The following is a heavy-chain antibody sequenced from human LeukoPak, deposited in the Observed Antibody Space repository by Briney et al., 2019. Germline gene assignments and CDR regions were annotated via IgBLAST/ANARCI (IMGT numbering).Heavy chain of an antibody. V-gene: IGHV3-66*03. CDR2: IYSSGNT. CDR3: AKDPPHSSIAALLSGGDY. J-gene: IGHJ4*02. D-gene: IGHD6-6*01. Sequence: PGGSLRLSCAVSGFTVNINSLNWVRQAPGKGLEWVSLIYSSGNTYYADSVKGRFTISRDNSKNTLYLQMNSLRAEDTAVYYCAKDPPHSSIAALLSGGDYWGQGTLVTVSS. CDR1: GFTVNINS.